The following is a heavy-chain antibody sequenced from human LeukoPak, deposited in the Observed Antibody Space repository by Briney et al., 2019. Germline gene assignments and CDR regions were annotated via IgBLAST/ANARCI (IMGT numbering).Heavy chain of an antibody. D-gene: IGHD3-3*01. Sequence: GGSLRLSCAASGFTFSSYSMNWVRQAPGKGLEWVSSISSSSSYIYYADSVKGRFTISRDNAKNSLYLQMNSLRAEDTAVYYCARVAEIFGVVITRIDYWGQGTLVTVSS. CDR2: ISSSSSYI. V-gene: IGHV3-21*01. CDR1: GFTFSSYS. CDR3: ARVAEIFGVVITRIDY. J-gene: IGHJ4*02.